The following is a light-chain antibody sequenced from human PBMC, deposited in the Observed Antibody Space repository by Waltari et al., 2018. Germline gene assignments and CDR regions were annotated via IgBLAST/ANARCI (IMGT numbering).Light chain of an antibody. CDR1: QTISTY. J-gene: IGKJ4*01. Sequence: DIQMTQSPSSLSTSVGDRVTISCRASQTISTYLNWYQQKPGKAPRLLIYAASSLQSGVPSRFSGSGSETDFTLTISSLQPEDFATYYCRPSYSTPLTFGGGTKVEI. CDR3: RPSYSTPLT. V-gene: IGKV1-39*01. CDR2: AAS.